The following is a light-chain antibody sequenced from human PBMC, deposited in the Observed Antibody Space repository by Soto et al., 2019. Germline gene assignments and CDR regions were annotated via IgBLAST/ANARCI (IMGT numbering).Light chain of an antibody. CDR2: DVS. Sequence: DIQMTQSPSSLSSSVGDRVTITCRASQSISTYLNWYQQKSGNAPKLLIYDVSTLQTGVPSRFSGSGSGTDFTLTISSLQPEDFATYYCQQSYISPRTFGQGTKVDIK. CDR3: QQSYISPRT. J-gene: IGKJ1*01. V-gene: IGKV1-39*01. CDR1: QSISTY.